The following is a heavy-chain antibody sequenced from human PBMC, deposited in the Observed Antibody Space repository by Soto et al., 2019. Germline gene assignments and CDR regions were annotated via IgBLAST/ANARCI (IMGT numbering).Heavy chain of an antibody. J-gene: IGHJ5*02. Sequence: ASVKVSCKASGGTFSSYAVSWVRQAPGQGLEWMGGIIPIFGTANYAQKFQGRVTITADESTSTAYMELSSLRSEDTAVYYCARRAVHTAAGTFGWFDPWGQGTLVTVS. D-gene: IGHD6-13*01. CDR1: GGTFSSYA. CDR2: IIPIFGTA. CDR3: ARRAVHTAAGTFGWFDP. V-gene: IGHV1-69*13.